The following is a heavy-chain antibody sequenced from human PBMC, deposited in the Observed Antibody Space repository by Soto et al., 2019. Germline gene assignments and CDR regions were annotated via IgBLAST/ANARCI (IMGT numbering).Heavy chain of an antibody. CDR3: ARTSYCSGGTCTNWFDP. J-gene: IGHJ5*02. Sequence: ASVKVSCKASGYTFNGYAITWVRQAPGQGLEWVGWISASIGHTNYAQSFEGRVSVTTDRSTTTAYMELRSLRYDDTAVYCCARTSYCSGGTCTNWFDPWGQGTLVTVSS. D-gene: IGHD2-15*01. CDR2: ISASIGHT. V-gene: IGHV1-18*01. CDR1: GYTFNGYA.